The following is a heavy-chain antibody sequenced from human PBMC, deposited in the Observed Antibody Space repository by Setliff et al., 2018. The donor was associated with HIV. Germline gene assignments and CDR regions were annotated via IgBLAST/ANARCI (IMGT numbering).Heavy chain of an antibody. D-gene: IGHD2-21*01. J-gene: IGHJ4*02. CDR1: GASFSDYN. V-gene: IGHV4-34*01. CDR3: SRGRHISGPINYFVPFYFDS. CDR2: INDRETT. Sequence: PSETLSLTCAVYGASFSDYNWNWIRQPPGKGLEWIGEINDRETTTFNPSLQSRLFMSIDTSKNQFSLKLDSVIAADTAVYYCSRGRHISGPINYFVPFYFDSWGQGNRVTVSS.